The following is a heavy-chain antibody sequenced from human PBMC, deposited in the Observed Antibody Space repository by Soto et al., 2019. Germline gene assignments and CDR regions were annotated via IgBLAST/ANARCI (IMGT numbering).Heavy chain of an antibody. V-gene: IGHV3-15*01. J-gene: IGHJ5*02. Sequence: GGSLRLSCAASGFTFSNAWMSWVRQAPGKGLEWVGRIKSKTDGGTTDYAAPVKGRFTISRDDSKNTLYLQMNSLKTEDTAVYYCTTDVEGYCSGGSCYSPKRRHLFVPWGQGT. CDR2: IKSKTDGGTT. CDR1: GFTFSNAW. CDR3: TTDVEGYCSGGSCYSPKRRHLFVP. D-gene: IGHD2-15*01.